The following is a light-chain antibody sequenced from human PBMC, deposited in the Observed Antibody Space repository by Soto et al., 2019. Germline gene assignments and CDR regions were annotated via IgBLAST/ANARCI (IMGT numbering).Light chain of an antibody. CDR3: QQSYSTPIT. J-gene: IGKJ1*01. CDR1: QSISSY. Sequence: DIQMTQSPSSLSASVGDRFTITCRASQSISSYLNWFQQKPRKAPKLLIYAASSLQSGVPSRFSGSGSGTDFTLTISSLQPEDFATYYCQQSYSTPITFGQGTKVDIK. V-gene: IGKV1-39*01. CDR2: AAS.